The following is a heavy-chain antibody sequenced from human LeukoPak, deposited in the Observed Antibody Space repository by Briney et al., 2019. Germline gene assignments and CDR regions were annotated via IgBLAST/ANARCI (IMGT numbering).Heavy chain of an antibody. CDR1: GYSFTSYW. CDR3: ARRYGSGDFDY. D-gene: IGHD3-10*01. J-gene: IGHJ4*02. Sequence: HGASLQISCKGSGYSFTSYWIGWVRQLPGKGLEWTGIIYPGDSDTRYSPSFQGQVTISADKSISTAYLQWSSLKASDTAMYYCARRYGSGDFDYWGQGTLVTVSS. V-gene: IGHV5-51*01. CDR2: IYPGDSDT.